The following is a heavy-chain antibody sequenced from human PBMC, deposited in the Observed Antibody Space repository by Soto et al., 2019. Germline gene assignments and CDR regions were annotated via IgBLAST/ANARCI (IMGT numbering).Heavy chain of an antibody. Sequence: GGSLRLSCAASGFTVSSNYMSWVRQAPGKGLEWVSVIYSGGSTYYADSVKGRFTISRHNSKNTLYLQMNSLRAEDTAVYYCARDITMVRGVNDAFDIWGQGTMVTVSS. CDR2: IYSGGST. V-gene: IGHV3-53*04. J-gene: IGHJ3*02. CDR3: ARDITMVRGVNDAFDI. CDR1: GFTVSSNY. D-gene: IGHD3-10*01.